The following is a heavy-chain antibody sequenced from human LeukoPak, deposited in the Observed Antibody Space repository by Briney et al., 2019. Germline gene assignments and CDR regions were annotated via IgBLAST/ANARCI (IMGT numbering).Heavy chain of an antibody. CDR3: ARGAVLNWFDP. J-gene: IGHJ5*02. Sequence: SETLSLTCTVSGGSSSSYYWSWIRQPPGKGLEWIGNIYNSGSTNYNPSLKSRVTISVDASKNQFSLKLSSVTAADTAVYYCARGAVLNWFDPWGQGTLVTVSS. CDR2: IYNSGST. D-gene: IGHD6-19*01. V-gene: IGHV4-59*08. CDR1: GGSSSSYY.